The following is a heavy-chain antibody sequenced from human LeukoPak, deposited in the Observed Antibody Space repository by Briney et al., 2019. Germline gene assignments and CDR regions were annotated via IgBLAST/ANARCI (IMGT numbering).Heavy chain of an antibody. CDR2: IWYDGSNK. J-gene: IGHJ4*02. V-gene: IGHV3-33*08. CDR3: AREREGPGEQGFDY. CDR1: GFTFSSYS. D-gene: IGHD1-26*01. Sequence: PGGSLRLSCAASGFTFSSYSMNWVRQAPGKGLEWVAVIWYDGSNKYYADSVKGRFTISRDNSKNTLYLQMNSLRAEDTAVYYCAREREGPGEQGFDYWGQGTLVTVSS.